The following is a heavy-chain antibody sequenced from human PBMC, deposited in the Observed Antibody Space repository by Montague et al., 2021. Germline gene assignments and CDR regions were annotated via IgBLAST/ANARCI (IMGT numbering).Heavy chain of an antibody. V-gene: IGHV2-5*02. CDR2: IFWDDDK. CDR1: GFSLATSGVG. D-gene: IGHD6-13*01. Sequence: PALVKPTQTLTLTCTFSGFSLATSGVGVAWLRQPPGKALEWLALIFWDDDKRYSPSLKSRLTITKDTTKNQAVLTLTNMDPVDTATYFCAPKIAAHKAHDGFSVWGQGTVVTVSA. J-gene: IGHJ3*01. CDR3: APKIAAHKAHDGFSV.